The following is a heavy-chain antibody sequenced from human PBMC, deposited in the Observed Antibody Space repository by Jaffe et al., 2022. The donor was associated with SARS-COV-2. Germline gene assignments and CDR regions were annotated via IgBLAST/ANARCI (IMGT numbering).Heavy chain of an antibody. D-gene: IGHD5-18*01. V-gene: IGHV4-39*01. CDR2: IYYSGST. Sequence: QLQLQESGPGLVKPSETLSLTCTVSGGSISSSSYYWGWIRQPPGKGLEWIGSIYYSGSTYYNPSLKSRVTISVDTSKNQFSLKLSSVTAADTAVYYCARRGGDSSQYSYGYNYFDYWGQGTLVTVSS. J-gene: IGHJ4*02. CDR3: ARRGGDSSQYSYGYNYFDY. CDR1: GGSISSSSYY.